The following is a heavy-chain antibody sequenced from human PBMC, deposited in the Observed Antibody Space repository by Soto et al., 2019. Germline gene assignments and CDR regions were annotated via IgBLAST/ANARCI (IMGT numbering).Heavy chain of an antibody. CDR1: GGSFSGYY. CDR2: INHSGST. J-gene: IGHJ4*02. D-gene: IGHD3-10*01. Sequence: SETLSLTCAVYGGSFSGYYWSWIRQPPGKGLEWIGEINHSGSTNYNPSLKSRVTISVDTSKNQFSLKLSSVTAADTAVYYCARGIPRYGGLVDYWGQGTLVTVSS. V-gene: IGHV4-34*01. CDR3: ARGIPRYGGLVDY.